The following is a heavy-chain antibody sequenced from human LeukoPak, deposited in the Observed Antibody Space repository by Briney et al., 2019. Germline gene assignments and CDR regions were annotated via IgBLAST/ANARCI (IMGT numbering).Heavy chain of an antibody. V-gene: IGHV1-2*02. CDR2: INPNSGGT. CDR1: GYTLSCYY. J-gene: IGHJ5*02. Sequence: ASVKVSCKASGYTLSCYYMHWVRQAPGQGLEWMGWINPNSGGTNYPQKFQGRVTMTRDTSISTAYMELSRLRSDDTAVYYCARDRKGLEYDFTWDGFDPWGQGALVTVSS. D-gene: IGHD3-3*01. CDR3: ARDRKGLEYDFTWDGFDP.